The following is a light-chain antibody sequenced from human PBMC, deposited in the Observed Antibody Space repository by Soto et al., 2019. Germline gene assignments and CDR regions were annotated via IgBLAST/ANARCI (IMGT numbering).Light chain of an antibody. CDR2: WAS. CDR1: QSVLSSSNNKNY. Sequence: DIVMTQSPDSLAVSLGERPTINCKSSQSVLSSSNNKNYLAWYQQKLGQPPKLLIYWASTRESGVPDRFSGSGSGTDFTLTISSLQAEDVAVYYCQQYYSTTNTFGQGTKLEIK. J-gene: IGKJ2*01. V-gene: IGKV4-1*01. CDR3: QQYYSTTNT.